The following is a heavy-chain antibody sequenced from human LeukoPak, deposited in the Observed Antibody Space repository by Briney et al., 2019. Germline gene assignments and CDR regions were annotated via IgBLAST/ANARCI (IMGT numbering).Heavy chain of an antibody. CDR1: GFTLKTYW. D-gene: IGHD6-6*01. J-gene: IGHJ4*02. V-gene: IGHV3-7*01. CDR2: IKQDGSEE. CDR3: ATPYLAALTY. Sequence: GGSLRLSCAASGFTLKTYWMTWVRQAPGKGLEWVGNIKQDGSEEYYGDSVKGRFTISRDNAKNSLYLQMNSLRAEDTAVYYCATPYLAALTYWGQGTLVTVSS.